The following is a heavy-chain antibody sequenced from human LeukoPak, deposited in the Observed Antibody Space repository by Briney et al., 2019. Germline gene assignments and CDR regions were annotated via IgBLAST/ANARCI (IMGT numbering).Heavy chain of an antibody. CDR1: GGSVSSTNW. J-gene: IGHJ4*02. V-gene: IGHV4-4*02. CDR2: VHLDGRT. D-gene: IGHD3-16*02. Sequence: PSETLSLTCGVSGGSVSSTNWWTWIRQPPGKGLEWIGEVHLDGRTNFNPSLKSPLTLSVDLSENHVSLKLTSVTAADTAVYYGVREGGLSCPIHYSGQRTLVTVS. CDR3: VREGGLSCPIHY.